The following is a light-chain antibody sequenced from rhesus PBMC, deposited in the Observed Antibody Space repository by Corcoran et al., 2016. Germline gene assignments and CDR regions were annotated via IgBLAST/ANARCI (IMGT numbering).Light chain of an antibody. CDR3: LQYSSSPLA. J-gene: IGKJ4*01. CDR1: QSISSW. V-gene: IGKV1-22*01. Sequence: DIQMTQSPSSLSASVGDTVTITCRASQSISSWLDWYQQKPGKAPKLLSYKASSLQSGVPSRFSGGGSGTDFTLTSSSLQPGDFATYYCLQYSSSPLAFGGGTKVEIK. CDR2: KAS.